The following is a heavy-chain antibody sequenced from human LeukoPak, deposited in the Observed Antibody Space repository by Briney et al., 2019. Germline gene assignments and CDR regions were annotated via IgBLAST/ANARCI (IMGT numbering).Heavy chain of an antibody. Sequence: SQTLSLTCTVSGGSISSGTYHCWIRQPAGKGLEWIGRIYTSGGTNYNPSLKSRVTISVDTSKNQFSLKLSSVTAADTAVYYCAKERHYYESSGHPDIWGQGTLVTVSS. CDR1: GGSISSGTY. V-gene: IGHV4-61*02. J-gene: IGHJ4*02. D-gene: IGHD3-22*01. CDR2: IYTSGGT. CDR3: AKERHYYESSGHPDI.